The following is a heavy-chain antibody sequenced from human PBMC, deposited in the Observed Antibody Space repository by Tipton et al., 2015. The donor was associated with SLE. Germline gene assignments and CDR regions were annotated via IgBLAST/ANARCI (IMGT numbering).Heavy chain of an antibody. D-gene: IGHD6-19*01. CDR1: GGSISSYY. CDR3: ARDRRVAVAATGAFDI. Sequence: TLSLTCTVSGGSISSYYWSWIRQPPGKGLEWIGYIYYSGSTNYNPSLKSRVTISVDTSKNQFSLKLSSVTAADTAAYYCARDRRVAVAATGAFDIWGQGTMVTVSS. V-gene: IGHV4-59*01. J-gene: IGHJ3*02. CDR2: IYYSGST.